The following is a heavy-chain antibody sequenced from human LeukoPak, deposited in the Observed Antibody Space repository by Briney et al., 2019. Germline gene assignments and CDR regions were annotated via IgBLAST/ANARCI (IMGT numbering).Heavy chain of an antibody. Sequence: SGGSLRLSCAVSGFTFSSYWMSWFRQAPGKGLEWVANINQDGSQKFSVDSVKGRFTISRDNAKNSLSLQMNSLRVEDTAVYYCARDWFDGDYDRFDYWGQGTLVTASS. CDR3: ARDWFDGDYDRFDY. CDR2: INQDGSQK. V-gene: IGHV3-7*03. CDR1: GFTFSSYW. D-gene: IGHD4-17*01. J-gene: IGHJ4*02.